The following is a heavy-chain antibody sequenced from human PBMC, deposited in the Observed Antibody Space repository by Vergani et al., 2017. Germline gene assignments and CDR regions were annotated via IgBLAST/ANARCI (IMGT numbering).Heavy chain of an antibody. CDR1: GGSVSGSGYY. CDR2: IYSTGST. CDR3: ARVMYRDEAATGYRLEGIDI. D-gene: IGHD3-9*01. V-gene: IGHV4-61*08. J-gene: IGHJ6*02. Sequence: QLLLPESGPGVVKPSETLSLICNVSGGSVSGSGYYWSWIRPSPGKGLEWIGYIYSTGSTNYNPSLNSRVTMSVDTSKNQFSLKLRSVTAADTAVYFCARVMYRDEAATGYRLEGIDIWGQGTTVTISS.